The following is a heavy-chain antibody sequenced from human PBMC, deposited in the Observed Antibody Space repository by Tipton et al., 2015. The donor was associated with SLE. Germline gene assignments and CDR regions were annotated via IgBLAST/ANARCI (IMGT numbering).Heavy chain of an antibody. CDR2: IYYSGST. D-gene: IGHD5-24*01. Sequence: TLSLTCTVSGDSITSGTYYWSWIRQTAGKGLEWIGRIYYSGSTNYNPSLKSRVTISVDTSKNQFSLKLSSVTAEDTAVYYCARLDGYNAFDYWGQGTLVTVSS. CDR3: ARLDGYNAFDY. J-gene: IGHJ4*02. CDR1: GDSITSGTYY. V-gene: IGHV4-61*10.